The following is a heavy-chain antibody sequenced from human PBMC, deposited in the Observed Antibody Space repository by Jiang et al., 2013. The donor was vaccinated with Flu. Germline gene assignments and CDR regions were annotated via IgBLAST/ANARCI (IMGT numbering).Heavy chain of an antibody. J-gene: IGHJ4*02. Sequence: SGSGLVKPSGTLSLTCAVSGGSISSSNWWSWVRQPPGKGLEWIGEIYHSGSTNYNPSLKSRVTISVDKSKNQFPLKLSSVTAADTAVYYCARAGFGQWLSRFMFDYWGQGTLVTVSS. D-gene: IGHD3-10*01. CDR1: GGSISSSNW. CDR2: IYHSGST. CDR3: ARAGFGQWLSRFMFDY. V-gene: IGHV4-4*02.